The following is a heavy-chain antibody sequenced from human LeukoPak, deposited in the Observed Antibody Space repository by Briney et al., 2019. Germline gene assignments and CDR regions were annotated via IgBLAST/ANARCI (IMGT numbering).Heavy chain of an antibody. CDR2: VYISGNT. J-gene: IGHJ3*02. V-gene: IGHV4-61*02. D-gene: IGHD6-19*01. Sequence: SETLSLTCTVSGGSIKTGGYSWTWIRQPAGKGLEWIGRVYISGNTDQNPSLKSRVTVSMDSSKNQFSLEMKSVTAADTAVYYCTRGWSSAGVFDSWGQGTVVTVSS. CDR1: GGSIKTGGYS. CDR3: TRGWSSAGVFDS.